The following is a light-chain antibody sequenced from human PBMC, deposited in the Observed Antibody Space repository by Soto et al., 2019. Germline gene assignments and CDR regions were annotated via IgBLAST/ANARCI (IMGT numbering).Light chain of an antibody. CDR1: NIGDKD. Sequence: CALAQPPSVSVAPRQTARITCGGKNIGDKDVHWYQQKPGQAPVLVVYDSTDRPSGVPERFSGSNSGNTASLTISGVEAGDEADYYCQVWDSRRDQCVFGGGTKLTVL. CDR3: QVWDSRRDQCV. V-gene: IGLV3-21*02. J-gene: IGLJ3*02. CDR2: DST.